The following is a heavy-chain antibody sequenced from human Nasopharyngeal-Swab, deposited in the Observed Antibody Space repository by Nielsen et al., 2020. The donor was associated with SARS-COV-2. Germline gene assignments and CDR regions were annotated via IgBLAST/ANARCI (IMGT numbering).Heavy chain of an antibody. Sequence: GESLNISCAASGFTFSNYRMHWVRQAPGKGLVWVSRINGDGSSLNYADFVKGRFTISTDNAKSTLYLEMNSLRAEDTAVYYCARGRGSSTSMIGYWGQGTLVTVSS. CDR2: INGDGSSL. CDR3: ARGRGSSTSMIGY. D-gene: IGHD2/OR15-2a*01. J-gene: IGHJ4*02. CDR1: GFTFSNYR. V-gene: IGHV3-74*01.